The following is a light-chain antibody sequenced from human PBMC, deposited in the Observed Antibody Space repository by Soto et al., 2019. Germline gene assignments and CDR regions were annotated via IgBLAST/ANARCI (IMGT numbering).Light chain of an antibody. Sequence: EIVLTQSPGTLSLSPGERATLSCRASQSVNNNYLAWYQQKPGQAPRIYIYGASTRATGIPDRFSGSGSATVFTLTISRLEPEDFAVYYCEQYGSTPLTFGGGTKVEIK. CDR2: GAS. J-gene: IGKJ4*01. CDR1: QSVNNNY. CDR3: EQYGSTPLT. V-gene: IGKV3-20*01.